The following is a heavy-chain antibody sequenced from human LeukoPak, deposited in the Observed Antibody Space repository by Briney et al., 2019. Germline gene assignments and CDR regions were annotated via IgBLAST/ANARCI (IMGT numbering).Heavy chain of an antibody. V-gene: IGHV3-21*01. CDR1: GFTFSSYS. D-gene: IGHD2-2*01. CDR2: ISSSSSYI. CDR3: AREDCSSTSCYRWFDP. Sequence: GGSLRLSCAASGFTFSSYSMNWVRQAPGKGLEWVSSISSSSSYIYYADSVKGRFTISRDNAKNSLYLQMNSLRAEDTAVYYCAREDCSSTSCYRWFDPWGQGTLVTVSS. J-gene: IGHJ5*02.